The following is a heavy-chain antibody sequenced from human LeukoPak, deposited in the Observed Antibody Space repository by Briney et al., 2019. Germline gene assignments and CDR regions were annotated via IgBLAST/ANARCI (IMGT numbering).Heavy chain of an antibody. D-gene: IGHD6-19*01. CDR3: ARDQGKKVDLYSSGWPGVY. CDR2: ISYDGSNK. V-gene: IGHV3-30-3*01. Sequence: GGSLRLSCAASGFTFSSYAMHWVRQAPGKGLEWVAVISYDGSNKYYADSVKGRFTISRDNSKNTLYLQMNSLRAEDTAVYYCARDQGKKVDLYSSGWPGVYWGQGTLVTVSS. CDR1: GFTFSSYA. J-gene: IGHJ4*02.